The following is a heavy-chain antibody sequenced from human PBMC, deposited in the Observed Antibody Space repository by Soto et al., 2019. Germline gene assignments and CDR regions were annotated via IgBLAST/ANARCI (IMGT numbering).Heavy chain of an antibody. CDR2: IYPGDSDT. J-gene: IGHJ2*01. Sequence: PGESLKISCQGSGYSFTNYWIGWVRQMPGKGLEWMGVIYPGDSDTRYSQSFQVQVTISADKSTSTAYLHWSSLKASDTALHYCFFLTIRRPPSYILFPKQRSTDL. D-gene: IGHD4-17*01. V-gene: IGHV5-51*01. CDR1: GYSFTNYW. CDR3: FFLTIRRPPSYILFPKQRSTDL.